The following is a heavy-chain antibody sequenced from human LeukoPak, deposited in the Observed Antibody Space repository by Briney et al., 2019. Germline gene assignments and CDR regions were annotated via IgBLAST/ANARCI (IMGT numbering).Heavy chain of an antibody. Sequence: GGSLRLSCAASGFTFSSYGMHWVRQAPGKGLEWVGVLWYDGSNKYYADSVKGRFTISRDNSKNTLSLQMNSPRAEDTAVYYCVREQYGDDDAFDIWGQGTMVTASS. D-gene: IGHD4-17*01. V-gene: IGHV3-33*01. CDR1: GFTFSSYG. CDR2: LWYDGSNK. J-gene: IGHJ3*02. CDR3: VREQYGDDDAFDI.